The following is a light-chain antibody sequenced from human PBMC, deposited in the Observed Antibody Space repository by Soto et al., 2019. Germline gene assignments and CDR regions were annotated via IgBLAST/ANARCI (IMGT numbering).Light chain of an antibody. CDR3: QPFAHFPRT. J-gene: IGKJ1*01. Sequence: DVVLTQTPVSSPVTLGQPASISCRSSQSLVYSDGNTYLSWLQQRPGQPPRLLIYQISNRFSGVPDRFSGSGSGTDFTLKISRVQAEDVGVYYCQPFAHFPRTFGQGTKLEI. CDR2: QIS. CDR1: QSLVYSDGNTY. V-gene: IGKV2-24*01.